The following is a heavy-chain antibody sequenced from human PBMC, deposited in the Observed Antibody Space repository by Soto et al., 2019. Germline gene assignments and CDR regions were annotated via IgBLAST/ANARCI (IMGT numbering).Heavy chain of an antibody. J-gene: IGHJ1*01. CDR1: GYTFNSYG. V-gene: IGHV1-18*01. D-gene: IGHD3-22*01. CDR3: ARDPDYDSSGPSFASEYFQH. Sequence: GPSVKVCCKDSGYTFNSYGMSWLQQEHKQGLEWMGWISAYNGNTNYAQKLQGRVTMTTDTSTSTAYMELRSLRSDDTAVYYCARDPDYDSSGPSFASEYFQHWGQGTLVTVSS. CDR2: ISAYNGNT.